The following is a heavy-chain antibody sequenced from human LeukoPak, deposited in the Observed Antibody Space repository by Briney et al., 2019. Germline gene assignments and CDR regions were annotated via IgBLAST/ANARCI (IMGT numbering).Heavy chain of an antibody. V-gene: IGHV3-23*01. CDR2: ISGVGDAT. D-gene: IGHD3-10*01. CDR3: ARDSSMLRGPLVIYYFDF. J-gene: IGHJ4*02. Sequence: PGGSLRLSCAGSDFSFTTYAMSWVRQAPGKGLEWVSKISGVGDATYYADSVKGRFTISRDNSKNTLYLQMNSLRAEDTAVYYCARDSSMLRGPLVIYYFDFWGQGTLVTVSS. CDR1: DFSFTTYA.